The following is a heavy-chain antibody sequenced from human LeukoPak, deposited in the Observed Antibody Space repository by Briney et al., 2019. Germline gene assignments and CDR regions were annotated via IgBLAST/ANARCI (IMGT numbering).Heavy chain of an antibody. CDR1: GFTFSSYG. CDR2: ISYDGSNK. D-gene: IGHD6-13*01. CDR3: AKTSAAGTFDY. V-gene: IGHV3-30*18. Sequence: GGSLRLSCAASGFTFSSYGMHWVRQAPGKGLEWVAVISYDGSNKYYADSVKGRFTISRDNSKNTLYLQMNSLRAEDTAVYCCAKTSAAGTFDYWGQGTLVTVSS. J-gene: IGHJ4*02.